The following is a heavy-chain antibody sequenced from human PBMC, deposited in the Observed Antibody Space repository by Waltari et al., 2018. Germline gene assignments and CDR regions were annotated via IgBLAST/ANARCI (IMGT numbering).Heavy chain of an antibody. Sequence: EVQLVESGGGLVQPGGSLRLSVAASGLPFNIYWMSWVRQAPGKGLEFVANINQDGSEKSYVDSVKGRFTISRDNAKNSMSLQMSSLRAEDAAVYYCARDPGFSEFDLWGQGTLVSISA. V-gene: IGHV3-7*01. CDR2: INQDGSEK. CDR3: ARDPGFSEFDL. CDR1: GLPFNIYW. J-gene: IGHJ3*01.